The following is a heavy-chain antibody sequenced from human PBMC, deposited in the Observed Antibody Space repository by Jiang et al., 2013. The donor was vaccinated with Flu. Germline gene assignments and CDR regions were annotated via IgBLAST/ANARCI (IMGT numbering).Heavy chain of an antibody. J-gene: IGHJ3*02. Sequence: IDWDDDKYYSTSLKTRLTISKDTSKNQVVLTMTNMDPVDTATYYCARMHYYDSSGYYPGYAFDIWGQGTMVTVSS. CDR2: IDWDDDK. V-gene: IGHV2-70*01. D-gene: IGHD3-22*01. CDR3: ARMHYYDSSGYYPGYAFDI.